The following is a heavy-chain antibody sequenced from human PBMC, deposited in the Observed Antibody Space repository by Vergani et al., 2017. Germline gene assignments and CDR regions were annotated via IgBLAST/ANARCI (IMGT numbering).Heavy chain of an antibody. CDR1: GFTFSSYA. CDR2: ISGSGGST. Sequence: EVQLLESGGGLVQPGGSLRLSCAASGFTFSSYAMSWVRQAPGKGLEWVSAISGSGGSTYYAASVKGRFTISRDNSKNTLYLQMNSLRAEDTAVYYCAKTVGATEYFDYWGQGTLVTVSS. V-gene: IGHV3-23*01. CDR3: AKTVGATEYFDY. J-gene: IGHJ4*02. D-gene: IGHD1-26*01.